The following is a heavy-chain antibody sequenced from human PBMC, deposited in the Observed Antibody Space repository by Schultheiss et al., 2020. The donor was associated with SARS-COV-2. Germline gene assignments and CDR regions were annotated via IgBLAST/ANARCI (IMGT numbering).Heavy chain of an antibody. CDR1: GGSFSGYY. CDR2: INHSGST. D-gene: IGHD5-18*01. CDR3: ARHAPPTFGYSPPGGYFDY. J-gene: IGHJ4*02. V-gene: IGHV4-34*01. Sequence: SETLSLTCAVYGGSFSGYYWSWIRQPPGKGLEWIGEINHSGSTNYNPSLKSRVTISVDTSKNQFSLKLSSVTAADTAVYYCARHAPPTFGYSPPGGYFDYWGQGTLVTVAS.